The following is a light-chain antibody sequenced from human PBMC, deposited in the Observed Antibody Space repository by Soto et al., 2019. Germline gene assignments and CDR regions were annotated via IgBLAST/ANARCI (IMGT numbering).Light chain of an antibody. V-gene: IGLV2-14*01. CDR3: SSYTSSSTPYV. J-gene: IGLJ1*01. CDR1: SSDVGGYNY. Sequence: SALTKPASVSGSPGEWITISRTGTSSDVGGYNYVSWYQQHPGKAPKLMIYDVSKRTSWVSNRFSGSKSGNTASLTISGLQAEDEADYYCSSYTSSSTPYVFGTGTKVTVL. CDR2: DVS.